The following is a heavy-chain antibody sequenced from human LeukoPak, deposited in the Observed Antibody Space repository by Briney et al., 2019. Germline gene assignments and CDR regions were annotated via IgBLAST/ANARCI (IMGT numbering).Heavy chain of an antibody. V-gene: IGHV4-38-2*02. CDR3: ARVRGDSSIDYYYYYYMVV. CDR2: IYHSGST. J-gene: IGHJ6*03. Sequence: SETLSLTCIVSGYSISSGYYWGWIRQPPGKGLEWIGNIYHSGSTYYNPSLKSPVTISVDTSKNQFSLKLSSVTAADTAVYYCARVRGDSSIDYYYYYYMVVWGKGTTVTVSS. CDR1: GYSISSGYY. D-gene: IGHD6-13*01.